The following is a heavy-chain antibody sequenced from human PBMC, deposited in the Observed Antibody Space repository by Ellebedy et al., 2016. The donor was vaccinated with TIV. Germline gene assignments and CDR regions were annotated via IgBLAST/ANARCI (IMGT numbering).Heavy chain of an antibody. CDR3: ARGYYGATIYYPPGE. Sequence: MPSETLSLTCTVSGGSIRTSNFHWGWIRQPPGKGLEWIGTMFYSGIPLYNPSLGSRVTISLDTSKNQYSLKLNSVTAADTAIYFCARGYYGATIYYPPGEWGQGTLVTVSS. D-gene: IGHD4/OR15-4a*01. CDR2: MFYSGIP. J-gene: IGHJ4*02. V-gene: IGHV4-39*07. CDR1: GGSIRTSNFH.